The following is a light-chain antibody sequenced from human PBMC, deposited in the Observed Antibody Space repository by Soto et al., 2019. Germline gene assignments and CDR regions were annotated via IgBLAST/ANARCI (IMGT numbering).Light chain of an antibody. CDR1: QSISTE. V-gene: IGKV3-15*01. Sequence: EIVMTQSPATLSVSQGERATLSCRASQSISTELAWYQQKPGQPPRLLIYSASTRATGVPARFTGSGSGSDFTLTISGLQSEDFAVYYCQQCHNCPLTFGQGTRLEI. J-gene: IGKJ2*01. CDR3: QQCHNCPLT. CDR2: SAS.